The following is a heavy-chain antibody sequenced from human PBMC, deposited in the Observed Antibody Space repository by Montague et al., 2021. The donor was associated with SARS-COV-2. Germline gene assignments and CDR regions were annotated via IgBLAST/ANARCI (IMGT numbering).Heavy chain of an antibody. D-gene: IGHD2-21*02. Sequence: SQTLSLTCSVSGGSISSYYWVWIQQPPGKGLEWIGYVYYRGSTSYNPSLKSRLAISLDTSKNQISLKLSSVTAADTALYYCATAFCGGDCYPPNNWFDPWGQGTLVTVSS. J-gene: IGHJ5*02. CDR1: GGSISSYY. V-gene: IGHV4-59*01. CDR2: VYYRGST. CDR3: ATAFCGGDCYPPNNWFDP.